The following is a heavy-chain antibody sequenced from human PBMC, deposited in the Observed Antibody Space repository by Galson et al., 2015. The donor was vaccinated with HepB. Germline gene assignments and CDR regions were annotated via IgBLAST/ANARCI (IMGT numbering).Heavy chain of an antibody. CDR3: TGGYIIYRGGVDV. J-gene: IGHJ6*02. V-gene: IGHV3-30-3*01. CDR1: GFTFSSYA. D-gene: IGHD3-10*01. Sequence: SLRLSCAASGFTFSSYAMHWVRQAPGKGLEWVAVISYDGSNKYYADSVKGRFTISRDNSKNTLYLQMNSLKTEDTAVYYCTGGYIIYRGGVDVWGQGTTVTVSS. CDR2: ISYDGSNK.